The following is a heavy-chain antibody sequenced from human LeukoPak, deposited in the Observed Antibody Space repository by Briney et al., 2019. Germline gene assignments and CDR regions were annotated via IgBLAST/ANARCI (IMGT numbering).Heavy chain of an antibody. Sequence: ASLTLSCKASGYTFTGYYMHWARHAPGQRLERREWINPNRGGTNYAQKFQGRVTMNRDTSISTAYLELSRLRSDDTAVYYCAREGPRISGSPKYWGQGTLVTVSS. V-gene: IGHV1-2*02. CDR2: INPNRGGT. CDR3: AREGPRISGSPKY. J-gene: IGHJ4*02. D-gene: IGHD1-26*01. CDR1: GYTFTGYY.